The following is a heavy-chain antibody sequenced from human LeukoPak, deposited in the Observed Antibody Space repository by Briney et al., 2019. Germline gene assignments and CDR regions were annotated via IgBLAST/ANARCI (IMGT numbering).Heavy chain of an antibody. J-gene: IGHJ4*02. Sequence: SVKVSCKASGGTFSSYAISWVRQAPGQGLEWMGGIIPIFGTANYAQKFQGRVTVTADESTSTGYMELSSLRSEDTAVYYSASKRGYSYGLDYWGQGTLVTVSS. CDR1: GGTFSSYA. CDR2: IIPIFGTA. V-gene: IGHV1-69*13. D-gene: IGHD5-18*01. CDR3: ASKRGYSYGLDY.